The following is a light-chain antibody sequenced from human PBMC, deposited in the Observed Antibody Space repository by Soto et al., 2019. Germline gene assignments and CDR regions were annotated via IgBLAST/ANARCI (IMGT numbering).Light chain of an antibody. V-gene: IGLV2-14*01. CDR3: SSYTSSSTSVI. J-gene: IGLJ2*01. CDR2: DVS. Sequence: QFALTQPASVSGSPGQSITISCTGTSSDVGGYNYVSWYQQHPGKAPKLMIYDVSNRPSGVSNRFSGSKSGNTASLTISGLQAEDEDDYYCSSYTSSSTSVIFGGGTKLTVL. CDR1: SSDVGGYNY.